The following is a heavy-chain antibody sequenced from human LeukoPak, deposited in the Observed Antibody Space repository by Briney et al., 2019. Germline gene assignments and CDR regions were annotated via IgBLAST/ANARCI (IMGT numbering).Heavy chain of an antibody. V-gene: IGHV3-7*05. J-gene: IGHJ4*02. CDR2: IKEDGSEK. Sequence: GGSLRLSCAASGFTFSSYWMSWVRQAPGKGLEWVANIKEDGSEKYYVDSVKGRFTISRDNAKNSLYLQMNSLRDEDTAIYYCAREIGSAARGRWGQGTQVTVSS. CDR3: AREIGSAARGR. D-gene: IGHD6-13*01. CDR1: GFTFSSYW.